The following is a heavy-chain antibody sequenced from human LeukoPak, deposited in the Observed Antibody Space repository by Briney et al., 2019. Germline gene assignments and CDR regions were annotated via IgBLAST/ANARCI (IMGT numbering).Heavy chain of an antibody. D-gene: IGHD3-10*01. CDR3: ARGSYYGSGTGYFDY. Sequence: ASVKVSCKASGYTFTGYYMHWVRQAPGQGLEWMGWINPNSGGTNYAQKFQGRVTMTRDTSISTAYMELSRLRSDGTVVYYCARGSYYGSGTGYFDYWGQGTLVTVSS. J-gene: IGHJ4*02. V-gene: IGHV1-2*02. CDR2: INPNSGGT. CDR1: GYTFTGYY.